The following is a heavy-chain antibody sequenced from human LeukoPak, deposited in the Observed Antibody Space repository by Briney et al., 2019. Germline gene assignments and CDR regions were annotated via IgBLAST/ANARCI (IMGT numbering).Heavy chain of an antibody. CDR2: IRSSSSNI. CDR1: GFTFSSYS. J-gene: IGHJ4*02. D-gene: IGHD2-2*01. CDR3: ARDKLLSRPGAFDY. Sequence: GGSLRLSCAASGFTFSSYSMNWVRQAPGKGLEWVSSIRSSSSNIYYADSMKGRFTISRDNAKNSLYLQMNSLRAEDTAVYYCARDKLLSRPGAFDYWGQGTLVTVSS. V-gene: IGHV3-21*01.